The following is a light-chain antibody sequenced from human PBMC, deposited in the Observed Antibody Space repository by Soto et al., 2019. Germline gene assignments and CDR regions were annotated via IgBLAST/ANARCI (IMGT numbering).Light chain of an antibody. CDR2: EVS. CDR1: SSDVGYYNY. CDR3: GSYATSSTLYV. V-gene: IGLV2-14*01. J-gene: IGLJ1*01. Sequence: QSVLTQPASVSRSPGQSITISCTGTSSDVGYYNYVSWYQQHPGNAPKLIIYEVSNRPSGVSNRFSGSKSGNTASLTISGLQAEDEAEYYCGSYATSSTLYVFGTGTKLTVL.